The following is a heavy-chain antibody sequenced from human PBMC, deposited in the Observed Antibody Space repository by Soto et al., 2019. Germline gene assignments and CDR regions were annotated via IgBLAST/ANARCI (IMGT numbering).Heavy chain of an antibody. CDR3: AHRVLRTVFGLVTTTAIYFDF. D-gene: IGHD3-3*01. CDR2: IYLDDDK. Sequence: QITLKESGPTVVKPTETLTLTCTFSGFSLTTSGVGVGWVRQSPGKAPEWLALIYLDDDKRYSTSLKSRLTITKDTSKNQVVLPMANVDPADTATYYCAHRVLRTVFGLVTTTAIYFDFWGQGTPVVVSS. V-gene: IGHV2-5*02. CDR1: GFSLTTSGVG. J-gene: IGHJ4*02.